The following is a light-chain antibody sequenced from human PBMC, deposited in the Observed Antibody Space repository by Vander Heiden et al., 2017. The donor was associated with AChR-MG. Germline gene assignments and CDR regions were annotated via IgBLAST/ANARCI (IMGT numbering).Light chain of an antibody. CDR2: DVT. V-gene: IGLV2-11*01. Sequence: QSALTQPHSVSGSPGQSVTISCTGTSSDVGNYNYVSWYKQHPGKAPKLVIYDVTKRPSGVPDRFSGSKSGNTASLTISGLQVEDEADYYCCSYVGTYTVVFGGGTQLT. CDR1: SSDVGNYNY. CDR3: CSYVGTYTVV. J-gene: IGLJ2*01.